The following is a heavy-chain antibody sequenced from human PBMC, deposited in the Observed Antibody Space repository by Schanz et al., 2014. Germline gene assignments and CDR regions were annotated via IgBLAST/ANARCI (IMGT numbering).Heavy chain of an antibody. CDR1: GFTFSTYA. CDR3: ASPSEYSDYGTYFDF. J-gene: IGHJ4*02. Sequence: DVQLLESGGGLVQPGGSLRLSCAASGFTFSTYAMSWVRQAPGKGLEWVSAISGSGGSTYYADSVKGRFTISRDNSRKPLYLQRNSLRAEDTAVYYWASPSEYSDYGTYFDFWGQGTLVTVSS. D-gene: IGHD5-12*01. V-gene: IGHV3-23*01. CDR2: ISGSGGST.